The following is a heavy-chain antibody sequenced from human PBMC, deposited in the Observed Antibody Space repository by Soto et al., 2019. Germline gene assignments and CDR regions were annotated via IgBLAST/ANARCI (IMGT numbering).Heavy chain of an antibody. Sequence: QVQLQESGPGLVKPSETLSLTCTVSGGSITRGGYYWSWIRQHPGKGLEWIGYIYNSGTTYYNPSLKSRFTLSVDTSKYQFSLKLISFPAADTPVYYSASHPAPWGQGTLVTVSS. J-gene: IGHJ5*02. CDR1: GGSITRGGYY. V-gene: IGHV4-31*03. CDR3: ASHPAP. CDR2: IYNSGTT.